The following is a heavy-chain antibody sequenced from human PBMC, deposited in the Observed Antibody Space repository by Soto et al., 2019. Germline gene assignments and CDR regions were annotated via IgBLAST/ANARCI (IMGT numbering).Heavy chain of an antibody. CDR2: IIPIFGTA. V-gene: IGHV1-69*13. CDR1: GGTFSSYA. Sequence: ASVKVSCKASGGTFSSYAISWVRQAPGQGLEWMGGIIPIFGTANYAQKFQGRVTITADESTSTAYMELSSLRSEDTAVYYCARGLEMATITPAFDIWGQGTMVTVSS. CDR3: ARGLEMATITPAFDI. J-gene: IGHJ3*02. D-gene: IGHD5-12*01.